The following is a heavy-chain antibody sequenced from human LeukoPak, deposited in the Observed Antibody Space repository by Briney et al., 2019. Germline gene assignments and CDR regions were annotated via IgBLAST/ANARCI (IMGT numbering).Heavy chain of an antibody. V-gene: IGHV3-66*04. D-gene: IGHD4-17*01. J-gene: IGHJ5*02. CDR2: IYSGGST. CDR3: ARQEEKLRSNWFDP. CDR1: GFTVSSNY. Sequence: GGSLRLSCAASGFTVSSNYMRWVRQAPGKGLEWVSVIYSGGSTYYADSVKGRFTISRDNSKNTLYLQMNSLRAEDTAVYYCARQEEKLRSNWFDPWGQGTLVTVSS.